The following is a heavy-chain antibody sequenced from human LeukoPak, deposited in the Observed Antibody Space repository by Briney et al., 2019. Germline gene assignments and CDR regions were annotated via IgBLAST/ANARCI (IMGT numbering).Heavy chain of an antibody. J-gene: IGHJ6*03. V-gene: IGHV4-59*10. CDR1: GGSTSSYY. Sequence: SETLSLTCGVSGGSTSSYYCSWIRQPAKGGLGRVGRISSSGGTNYNPSLQSQVTMSVDTSKNQFSLKLTSVTAADTAVYYCARYSVSTYSYYYMDLWGKGTTVTVSS. D-gene: IGHD5/OR15-5a*01. CDR2: ISSSGGT. CDR3: ARYSVSTYSYYYMDL.